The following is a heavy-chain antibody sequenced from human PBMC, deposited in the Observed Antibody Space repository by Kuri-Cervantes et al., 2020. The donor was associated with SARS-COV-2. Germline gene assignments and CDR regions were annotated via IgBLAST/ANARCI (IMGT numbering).Heavy chain of an antibody. V-gene: IGHV3-48*03. Sequence: GGSLRLSCAASGFTFDDYAMHWVRQAPGKGLEWLSYISNTDSTTYYADSVKGRFTISRDNAKNLLYLQMNSLRAEDTALYYCARDLSQYGDPGFDFWGQGTLVTVSS. CDR2: ISNTDSTT. J-gene: IGHJ4*02. D-gene: IGHD4-17*01. CDR1: GFTFDDYA. CDR3: ARDLSQYGDPGFDF.